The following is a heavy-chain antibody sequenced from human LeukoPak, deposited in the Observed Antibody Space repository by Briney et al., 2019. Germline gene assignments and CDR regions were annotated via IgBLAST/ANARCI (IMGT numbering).Heavy chain of an antibody. CDR2: ISGSGDNP. V-gene: IGHV3-23*01. D-gene: IGHD6-13*01. CDR3: ANPGGYSSRWFAFDF. J-gene: IGHJ3*01. Sequence: PGGSVRLSCAASGFTLRSFAMRWVRQATGKGLEWVSDISGSGDNPYYADSVKGRFTITRDNSKKILYLQMNSLRAEDTAVYYCANPGGYSSRWFAFDFWGQGTLVTVSS. CDR1: GFTLRSFA.